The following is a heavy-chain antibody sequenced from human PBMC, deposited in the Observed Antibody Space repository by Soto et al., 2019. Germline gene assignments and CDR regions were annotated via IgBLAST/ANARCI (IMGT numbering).Heavy chain of an antibody. Sequence: ASVKVSCKVSGNTLTELSMHWVRQAPGKGLEWMGGFDPEDGETIYAQKFQGRVTMTEDTSTDTAYMELSSLRSEDTAVYYCATVPVYCSGGMCYPPGDYWGQGTLVTVSS. J-gene: IGHJ4*02. V-gene: IGHV1-24*01. CDR3: ATVPVYCSGGMCYPPGDY. D-gene: IGHD2-15*01. CDR2: FDPEDGET. CDR1: GNTLTELS.